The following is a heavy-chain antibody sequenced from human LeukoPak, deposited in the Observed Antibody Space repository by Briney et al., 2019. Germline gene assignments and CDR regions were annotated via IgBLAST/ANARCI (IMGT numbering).Heavy chain of an antibody. CDR3: ARDRPGKYYFDS. V-gene: IGHV3-48*02. D-gene: IGHD1-14*01. Sequence: GGSLRLSCVGSGFTFSADSMNWVRQAPDKGLEWISYISRSGSTTYYGDSVKGRSTISRDDAKNSVFLQLNSLRDEDTAVYFCARDRPGKYYFDSWGQGALVIVSS. J-gene: IGHJ4*02. CDR1: GFTFSADS. CDR2: ISRSGSTT.